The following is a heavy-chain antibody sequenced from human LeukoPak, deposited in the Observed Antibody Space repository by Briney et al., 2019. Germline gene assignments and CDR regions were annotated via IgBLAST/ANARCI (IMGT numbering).Heavy chain of an antibody. CDR2: ISSSSTI. CDR1: GFTFSSYS. J-gene: IGHJ4*02. V-gene: IGHV3-48*01. D-gene: IGHD4-23*01. CDR3: ARGGVTFNFDY. Sequence: PGGSLRLSCAASGFTFSSYSMNWVRQAPGKGLEWVSYISSSSTIYYADSVKGRFTISRDNAKNSLYLQMNSLRAEDTAVYYCARGGVTFNFDYWGQGTLVTVSS.